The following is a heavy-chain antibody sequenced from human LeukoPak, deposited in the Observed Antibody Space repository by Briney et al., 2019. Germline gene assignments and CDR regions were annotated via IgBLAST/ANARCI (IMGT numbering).Heavy chain of an antibody. Sequence: GGSLRLSSAASGFTFSSYWMTWVRQAPGKGLEWVANIKQDGSEKYYVDSVKGRFTISRDNAKNSLYLQMNSLRGEDTAVYYCARESGSVTSEVDFDYWGQGTLVTVSS. CDR3: ARESGSVTSEVDFDY. CDR1: GFTFSSYW. D-gene: IGHD4-17*01. V-gene: IGHV3-7*01. CDR2: IKQDGSEK. J-gene: IGHJ4*02.